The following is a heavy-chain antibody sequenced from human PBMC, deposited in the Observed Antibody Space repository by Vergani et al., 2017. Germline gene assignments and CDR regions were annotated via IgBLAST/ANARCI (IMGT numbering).Heavy chain of an antibody. CDR2: ISPDGRTT. Sequence: DVDLVESGGGFVQPGGSRRLSCAASGFSFRTFSMFWVRQPPGKGLAWVSKISPDGRTTEYADSVRGRFTISRDNANSMLYLQMNSLKTEDTAVYYCARDGRIDAEGTELDYWGQGTLVTVSS. CDR1: GFSFRTFS. D-gene: IGHD1-14*01. V-gene: IGHV3-74*03. J-gene: IGHJ4*02. CDR3: ARDGRIDAEGTELDY.